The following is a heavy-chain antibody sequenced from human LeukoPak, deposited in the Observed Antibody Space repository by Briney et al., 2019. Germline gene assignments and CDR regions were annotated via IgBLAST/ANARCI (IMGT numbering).Heavy chain of an antibody. CDR3: AREARDTYSSGYYGMDV. J-gene: IGHJ6*02. CDR2: IIPILGIA. Sequence: ASVKVSCKASGGTFSSYAISWVRQAPGQGLEWMGRIIPILGIANYAQKFQGRVTITADKSTSTAYMELSSLRPEDTAVYYCAREARDTYSSGYYGMDVWGQGTTVTVSS. D-gene: IGHD6-19*01. CDR1: GGTFSSYA. V-gene: IGHV1-69*04.